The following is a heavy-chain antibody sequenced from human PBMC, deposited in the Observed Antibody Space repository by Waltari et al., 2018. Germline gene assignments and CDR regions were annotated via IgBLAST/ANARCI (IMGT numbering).Heavy chain of an antibody. CDR3: AKDPAGTYYFEY. J-gene: IGHJ4*02. CDR2: ISGSGGNT. V-gene: IGHV3-23*01. Sequence: EVQLLESGGGLVQPGGSLRLSCVASEFTFSRYAMNWVRQAPGKGLEWVSTISGSGGNTYYADSVKGRFTISRDNSKNTLYLQMNSLRAEDTAVYYCAKDPAGTYYFEYWGQGTLVTVSS. D-gene: IGHD6-19*01. CDR1: EFTFSRYA.